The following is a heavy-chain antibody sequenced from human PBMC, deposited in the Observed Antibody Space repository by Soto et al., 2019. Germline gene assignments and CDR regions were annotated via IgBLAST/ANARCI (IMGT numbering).Heavy chain of an antibody. Sequence: SETLSLTCAVYGGSFSGYYWSWIRQPPGKGLEWIGEINHSGSTNYNPSLKSRVTISVDTSKNQFSLKLSSVTAADTAVYYCARGIRSPHYDFWSGYYGVSSYFDYWGQGTLVTVSS. D-gene: IGHD3-3*01. V-gene: IGHV4-34*01. CDR2: INHSGST. CDR1: GGSFSGYY. J-gene: IGHJ4*02. CDR3: ARGIRSPHYDFWSGYYGVSSYFDY.